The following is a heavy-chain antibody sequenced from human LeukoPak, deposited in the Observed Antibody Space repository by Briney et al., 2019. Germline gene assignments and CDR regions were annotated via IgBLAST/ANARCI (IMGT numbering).Heavy chain of an antibody. CDR1: GFTFDDYG. V-gene: IGHV3-20*04. D-gene: IGHD2-8*02. CDR2: INWNGGST. Sequence: PGGSLRLSCAASGFTFDDYGMSWVRQAPGKGLEWVSGINWNGGSTGYADSVKGRFTISRGNAKNSLYLQMNSLRAEDTALYYRVGWRATGGYYFDYWGQGTLVTVSS. J-gene: IGHJ4*02. CDR3: VGWRATGGYYFDY.